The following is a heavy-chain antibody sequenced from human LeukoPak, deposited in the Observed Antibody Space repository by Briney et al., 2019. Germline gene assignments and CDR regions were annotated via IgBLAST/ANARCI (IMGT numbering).Heavy chain of an antibody. D-gene: IGHD3-10*01. J-gene: IGHJ4*02. V-gene: IGHV3-20*04. Sequence: GGSLRLSCAASGFTFDDYGMSWVRQAPGKGLEWVSGINWNGGSTGYADSVKGRFTISRDNAKNSLDLQMNSLRAEDAAVYYCARARGVIGPYYFDYWGQGTLVTVSS. CDR1: GFTFDDYG. CDR2: INWNGGST. CDR3: ARARGVIGPYYFDY.